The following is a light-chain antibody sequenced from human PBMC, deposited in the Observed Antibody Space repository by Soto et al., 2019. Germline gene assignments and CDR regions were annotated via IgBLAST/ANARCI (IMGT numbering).Light chain of an antibody. Sequence: QSVLTQPPSVSAAPGQKVTISCSGSSSNIGNEYVSWYQHLPGTAPKLVIYDNNKRPSGIPDRFSGSKSGTSATLDITGPQTEDEAEYYCATWDSSLSGVVFGGGTKLTVL. CDR3: ATWDSSLSGVV. J-gene: IGLJ2*01. V-gene: IGLV1-51*01. CDR1: SSNIGNEY. CDR2: DNN.